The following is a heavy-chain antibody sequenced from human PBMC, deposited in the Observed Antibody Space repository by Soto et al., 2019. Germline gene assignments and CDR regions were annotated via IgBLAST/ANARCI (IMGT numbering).Heavy chain of an antibody. Sequence: EVQVVESGGGWVRPGGSLRLSCAASGLTFSSHWLTWVGQVPGKGLEWVANINQDGSDQYYVDSVKGRFTISRDNAKNSLCLHMNSLRVEDTAVYYCATSMRHTLNPWGQGTLVTVSS. CDR1: GLTFSSHW. D-gene: IGHD2-8*01. CDR3: ATSMRHTLNP. V-gene: IGHV3-7*01. CDR2: INQDGSDQ. J-gene: IGHJ5*02.